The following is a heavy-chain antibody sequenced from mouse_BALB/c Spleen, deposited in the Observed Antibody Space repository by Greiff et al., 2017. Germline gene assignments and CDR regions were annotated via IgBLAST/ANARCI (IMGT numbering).Heavy chain of an antibody. CDR3: TRLRLPYAMDY. D-gene: IGHD2-4*01. V-gene: IGHV6-6*02. J-gene: IGHJ4*01. CDR1: GFTFSNYW. CDR2: IRLKSNNYAT. Sequence: DVQLQESGGGLVQPGGSMKLSCVASGFTFSNYWMNWVRQSPEKGLEWVAEIRLKSNNYATHYAESVKGRFTISRDDSKSSVYLQMNNLRAEDTGIYYCTRLRLPYAMDYWGQGTSVTVSS.